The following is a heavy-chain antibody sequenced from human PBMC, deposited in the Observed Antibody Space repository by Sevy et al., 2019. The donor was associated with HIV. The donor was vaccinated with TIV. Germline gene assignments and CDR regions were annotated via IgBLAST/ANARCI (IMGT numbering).Heavy chain of an antibody. CDR3: ARERGATNLWNFDY. CDR2: IKQDGSEK. Sequence: GGSLRLSCAASGFTFSSYWMSWVRQAPGKGLEWVANIKQDGSEKYYVDSVKGRFTISRDNAKNSLYLQMNSLRAEDTAVYYCARERGATNLWNFDYWGQRTLVTVSS. V-gene: IGHV3-7*03. D-gene: IGHD1-26*01. CDR1: GFTFSSYW. J-gene: IGHJ4*02.